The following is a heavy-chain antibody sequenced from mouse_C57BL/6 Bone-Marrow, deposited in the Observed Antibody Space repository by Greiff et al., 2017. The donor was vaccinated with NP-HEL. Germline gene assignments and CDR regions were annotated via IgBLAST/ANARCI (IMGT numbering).Heavy chain of an antibody. CDR3: GRCRLGY. D-gene: IGHD3-2*02. J-gene: IGHJ2*01. CDR2: IYPRSGNT. Sequence: QVQLKQSGAELVRPGASVKLSCKASGYTFTGYGISWVKQRPGQGLEWIGEIYPRSGNTYYNEKFKGKATLTADKSSSTAYMKLRSLTSEDSAVYYCGRCRLGYWGQGTTLTVSS. V-gene: IGHV1-81*01. CDR1: GYTFTGYG.